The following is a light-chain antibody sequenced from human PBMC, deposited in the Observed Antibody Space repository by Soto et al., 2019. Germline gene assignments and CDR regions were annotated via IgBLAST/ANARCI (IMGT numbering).Light chain of an antibody. CDR1: QGISKY. J-gene: IGKJ5*01. Sequence: DIQMTQSPSVMPASVGDRVTITSRASQGISKYLAWFQQKPGKVPERLIYSASTLQSGVPSRFSGSGSGTEFTLTISSLQPEDFATYYCLQHDSYPITFGQGTRLEI. V-gene: IGKV1-17*03. CDR2: SAS. CDR3: LQHDSYPIT.